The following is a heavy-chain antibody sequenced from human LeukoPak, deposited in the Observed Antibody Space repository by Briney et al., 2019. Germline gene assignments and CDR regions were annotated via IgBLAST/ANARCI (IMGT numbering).Heavy chain of an antibody. CDR1: VFTFSSYE. CDR3: ARDPWGGYFDY. CDR2: ISSSGSTI. Sequence: PGGSLRLSCAASVFTFSSYEMNWVRQAPGEGVEWGSYISSSGSTIYYADSVKGRFTISRDNAKKTLYLQMNSLRAEDTAVYYCARDPWGGYFDYWGQGTLVTVSS. D-gene: IGHD3-16*01. J-gene: IGHJ4*02. V-gene: IGHV3-48*03.